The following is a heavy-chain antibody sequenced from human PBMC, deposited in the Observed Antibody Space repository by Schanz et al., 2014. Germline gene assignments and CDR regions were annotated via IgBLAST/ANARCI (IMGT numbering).Heavy chain of an antibody. D-gene: IGHD3-10*01. V-gene: IGHV3-53*01. J-gene: IGHJ4*02. Sequence: EVQVVESGGGLIQPGGSLRLSCAVSGFTVNTNYMSWVRQAPGKGLEWISSMYINSGSTQYADSVKSRFTISRDNAKNTLYLQMNSVRAEDSAVYYCTRGSGSRSYGWYYDSWGQGTLVTVSS. CDR1: GFTVNTNY. CDR3: TRGSGSRSYGWYYDS. CDR2: MYINSGST.